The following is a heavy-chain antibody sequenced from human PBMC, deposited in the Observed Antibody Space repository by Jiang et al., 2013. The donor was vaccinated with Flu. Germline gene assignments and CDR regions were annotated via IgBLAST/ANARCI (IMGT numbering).Heavy chain of an antibody. CDR1: GGTFNRYG. D-gene: IGHD6-19*01. Sequence: GAEVKKPVSSVKVSCKASGGTFNRYGISWVRQAPGQGLEWMGRIIPILDIANYAQKFLGRVTITADKSTSTVYMGLSSLRSEDTAVYFCARDVLSTRSGWYEGYYFDYWGQGSLVTVSS. V-gene: IGHV1-69*04. CDR3: ARDVLSTRSGWYEGYYFDY. J-gene: IGHJ4*02. CDR2: IIPILDIA.